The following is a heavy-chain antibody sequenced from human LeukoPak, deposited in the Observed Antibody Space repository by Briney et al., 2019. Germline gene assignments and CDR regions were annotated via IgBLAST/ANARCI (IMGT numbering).Heavy chain of an antibody. CDR1: GGSVSNYY. CDR2: IYHSGTT. J-gene: IGHJ4*02. Sequence: SETLSLTCTVSGGSVSNYYWSWVRQPPGKGLEYIGYIYHSGTTNYNPSLKSRVTMSLDTSKNQFSLKLSSVTAADTALYYCATGSSYPPVELDYWGQGSLVTVSS. CDR3: ATGSSYPPVELDY. V-gene: IGHV4-59*02. D-gene: IGHD1-7*01.